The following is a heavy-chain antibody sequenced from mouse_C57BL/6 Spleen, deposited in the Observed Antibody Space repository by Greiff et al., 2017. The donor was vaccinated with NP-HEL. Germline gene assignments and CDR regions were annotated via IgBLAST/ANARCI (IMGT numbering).Heavy chain of an antibody. Sequence: VQLQQSGPELVKPGASVKLSCKASGYTFTSYDINWVKQRPGQGLEWIGWIYPRAGSTKYNEKFKGKATLTVDTSSSTAYMELHSLTSEDSAVYFCAKRLRGGPYYFDYWGQGTTLTVSS. CDR3: AKRLRGGPYYFDY. CDR2: IYPRAGST. V-gene: IGHV1-85*01. J-gene: IGHJ2*01. CDR1: GYTFTSYD. D-gene: IGHD2-4*01.